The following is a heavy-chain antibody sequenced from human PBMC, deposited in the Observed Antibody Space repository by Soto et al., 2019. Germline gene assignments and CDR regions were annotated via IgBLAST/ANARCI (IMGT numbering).Heavy chain of an antibody. CDR1: GFTFSSYA. D-gene: IGHD3-3*01. J-gene: IGHJ6*04. CDR2: ISYDGSNK. CDR3: ARDLANSAQLRFLESLSPPYYYYYGMDV. Sequence: PGGSLRLSCAASGFTFSSYAMHWVRQAPGKGLEGVAVISYDGSNKYYADSVKGRFTISRDNSKNTLYLQMTSLRAEDTAVYYCARDLANSAQLRFLESLSPPYYYYYGMDVWGKGTKGTVSS. V-gene: IGHV3-30-3*01.